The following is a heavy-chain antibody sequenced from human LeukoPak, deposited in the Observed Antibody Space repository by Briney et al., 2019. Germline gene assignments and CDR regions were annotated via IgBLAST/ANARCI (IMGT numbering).Heavy chain of an antibody. CDR2: IYYSGST. Sequence: SETLSLTCTVSGGSISTYHWSWIRQTPGQGVEWIGYIYYSGSTTYNPSLKSRVTISLDTSKNQFSLKLTSVTAADTAVYYCARGKGDAAGTAFDIWGQGTMVTVSS. CDR1: GGSISTYH. D-gene: IGHD2-15*01. V-gene: IGHV4-59*01. J-gene: IGHJ3*02. CDR3: ARGKGDAAGTAFDI.